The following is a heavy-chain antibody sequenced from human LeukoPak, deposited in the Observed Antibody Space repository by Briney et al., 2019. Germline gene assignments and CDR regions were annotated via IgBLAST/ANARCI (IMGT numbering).Heavy chain of an antibody. V-gene: IGHV4-34*01. CDR1: GGSFSGYY. J-gene: IGHJ1*01. CDR2: INHSGST. Sequence: PSETLSLTCAVYGGSFSGYYWSWIRQPPGKGLEWIGEINHSGSTNYNPSLKGRVTISVDTSKNQFSLKLSSVTAADTAVYYCARGSSGWNGGKYFQHWGQGTLVTVSS. CDR3: ARGSSGWNGGKYFQH. D-gene: IGHD6-19*01.